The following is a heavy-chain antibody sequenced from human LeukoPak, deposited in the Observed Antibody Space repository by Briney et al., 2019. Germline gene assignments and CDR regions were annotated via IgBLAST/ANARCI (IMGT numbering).Heavy chain of an antibody. CDR1: GGSISSYY. Sequence: ETLSLTCTVSGGSISSYYWSWIRQPPGRGLEWVSAISGTGGNRYYADSVKGRFAISRDNSKNTLYLQMNSLRAEDTALYYCAKVATWTYFDYWGQGTLVTVSS. J-gene: IGHJ4*02. CDR2: ISGTGGNR. CDR3: AKVATWTYFDY. V-gene: IGHV3-23*01. D-gene: IGHD3/OR15-3a*01.